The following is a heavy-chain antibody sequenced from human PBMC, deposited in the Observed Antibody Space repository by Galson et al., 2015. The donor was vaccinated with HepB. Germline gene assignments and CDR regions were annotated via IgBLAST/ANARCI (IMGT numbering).Heavy chain of an antibody. J-gene: IGHJ3*02. CDR1: GGSISSSSYY. Sequence: SETLSLTCTVSGGSISSSSYYWGWIRQPPGKGLEWIGSIYYSGSTYYNPSLKSRVTISVDTSKNQFSLKLGSVTAADTAVYYCARLVGNWNDGAFDIWGQGTMVTVSS. CDR2: IYYSGST. D-gene: IGHD1-1*01. V-gene: IGHV4-39*01. CDR3: ARLVGNWNDGAFDI.